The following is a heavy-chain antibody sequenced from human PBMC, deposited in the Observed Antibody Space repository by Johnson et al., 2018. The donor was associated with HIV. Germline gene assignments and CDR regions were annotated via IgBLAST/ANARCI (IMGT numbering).Heavy chain of an antibody. CDR2: INWNGCRT. D-gene: IGHD3-22*01. Sequence: VESGGSLRLSCAASGFTFDEYAMTWVRQVPGKGLEWVSNINWNGCRTDYADYVKGRFTISRDNYKNTLYLQMNSLRAEETAVYYCSKVYGYYDSLSAGWAFDIWGQGTMVTVSS. V-gene: IGHV3-20*04. CDR1: GFTFDEYA. CDR3: SKVYGYYDSLSAGWAFDI. J-gene: IGHJ3*02.